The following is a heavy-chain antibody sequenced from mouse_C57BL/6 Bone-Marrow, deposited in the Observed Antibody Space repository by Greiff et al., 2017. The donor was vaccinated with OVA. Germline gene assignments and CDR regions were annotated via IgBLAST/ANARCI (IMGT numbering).Heavy chain of an antibody. CDR3: TTGVYYGSSWFAY. Sequence: QVQLQQSGAELVRPGASVTLSCKASGYTFTDYEMHWVKQTPVHGLEWIGAIDPETGGTAYNQKFKGKAILTADKSSSTAYMELLSLTSEDSAVYYCTTGVYYGSSWFAYWGQGTLVTVSA. CDR1: GYTFTDYE. V-gene: IGHV1-15*01. CDR2: IDPETGGT. J-gene: IGHJ3*01. D-gene: IGHD1-1*01.